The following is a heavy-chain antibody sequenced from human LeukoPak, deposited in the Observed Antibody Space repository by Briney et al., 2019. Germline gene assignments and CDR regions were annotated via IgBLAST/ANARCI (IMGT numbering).Heavy chain of an antibody. D-gene: IGHD3-10*01. CDR2: IYYSGST. CDR3: ARQGSGSYYRYYYYMDV. V-gene: IGHV4-39*01. CDR1: GGSISSSSYY. J-gene: IGHJ6*03. Sequence: SETLSLTCIVSGGSISSSSYYWGWIRQPPGKGLKWIGSIYYSGSTYYNPSLKSRVTISVDTSKNQFSLKLSSVTAADTAVYYCARQGSGSYYRYYYYMDVWGKGTTVTVSS.